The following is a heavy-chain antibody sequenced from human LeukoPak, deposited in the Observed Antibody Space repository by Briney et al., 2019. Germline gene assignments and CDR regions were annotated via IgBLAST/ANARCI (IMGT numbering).Heavy chain of an antibody. CDR3: ARGGYCSGGSCYSPAFDI. CDR1: GGSISSYY. CDR2: IYYSGST. D-gene: IGHD2-15*01. J-gene: IGHJ3*02. V-gene: IGHV4-59*01. Sequence: SETLSLTCTVSGGSISSYYWSWIRQPPGKGLEWIGYIYYSGSTNYNPSLKSRVTISVDTSKNQFSLKLSSVTAADTAVYYCARGGYCSGGSCYSPAFDIWGRGTMVTVSS.